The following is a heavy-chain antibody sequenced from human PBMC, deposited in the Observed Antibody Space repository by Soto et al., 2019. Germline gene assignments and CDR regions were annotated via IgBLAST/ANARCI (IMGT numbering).Heavy chain of an antibody. D-gene: IGHD3-16*01. J-gene: IGHJ3*02. CDR2: IIPIFGTA. Sequence: QVQLVQSGAEVKKPGSSVKVSCKASGGTFSSYAISWVRQAPGQGLEWMGGIIPIFGTANYAQKFQGRVTITADESTSTAYMELSRLRSEDTAVYYCARDEPLKSPSGLGGAFDIWGQGTMVTVSS. CDR3: ARDEPLKSPSGLGGAFDI. CDR1: GGTFSSYA. V-gene: IGHV1-69*01.